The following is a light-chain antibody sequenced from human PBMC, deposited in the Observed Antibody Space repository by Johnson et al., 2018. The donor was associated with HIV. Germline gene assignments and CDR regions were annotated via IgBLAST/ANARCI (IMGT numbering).Light chain of an antibody. Sequence: QSVLTQSPSVSAAPGQKVTISCSGSSSNIGNNYVSWYQQLPGTAPKLLIYENNKRPSGIPDRFSGSKSGTSATLGITGLPTGDEADYYCGTWDSSLGAGGVFGTGTKVTVL. J-gene: IGLJ1*01. CDR2: ENN. V-gene: IGLV1-51*02. CDR3: GTWDSSLGAGGV. CDR1: SSNIGNNY.